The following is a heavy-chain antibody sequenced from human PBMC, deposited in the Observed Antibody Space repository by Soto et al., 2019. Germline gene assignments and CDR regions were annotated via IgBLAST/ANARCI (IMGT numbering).Heavy chain of an antibody. J-gene: IGHJ6*02. CDR1: GYSFTSHD. CDR2: MDPNSGVT. V-gene: IGHV1-8*01. CDR3: GRKREFDFWRKGVDV. Sequence: ASVKVSCKASGYSFTSHDIHWVRQATGQGLEWMGWMDPNSGVTGYAQKFQGRVTITRDTSTSTAHMELSSLTSDDTDVCTCGRKREFDFWRKGVDVWGQGTTVTVSS. D-gene: IGHD3-3*01.